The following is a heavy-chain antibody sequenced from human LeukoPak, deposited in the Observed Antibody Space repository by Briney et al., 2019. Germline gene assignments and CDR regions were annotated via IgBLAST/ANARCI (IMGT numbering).Heavy chain of an antibody. CDR3: TRDPPTRY. D-gene: IGHD1-26*01. V-gene: IGHV3-49*05. CDR1: GFTFGDYT. J-gene: IGHJ4*02. CDR2: IRNKADGGTP. Sequence: NPGGSLRLSCTASGFTFGDYTITWIRQAPGKGLEWVGFIRNKADGGTPEYAASVKGRFTISRDDSKSIAYLQLNSLKPDDTAVYYCTRDPPTRYWGQGTLVSVSS.